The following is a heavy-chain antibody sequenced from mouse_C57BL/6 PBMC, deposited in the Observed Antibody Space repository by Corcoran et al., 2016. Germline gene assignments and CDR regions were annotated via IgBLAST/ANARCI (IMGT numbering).Heavy chain of an antibody. CDR3: ARMYGNLYYAMDY. D-gene: IGHD2-10*02. J-gene: IGHJ4*01. CDR1: GYTFTDYY. V-gene: IGHV1-26*01. CDR2: INPNNGGT. Sequence: EVQLQQFGPELVKPGASVKISCKASGYTFTDYYMNWVKQSHGKSLEWIGDINPNNGGTSYNQKFKGKATLTVDKSSSTAYMELRSLTSEDSAVYYCARMYGNLYYAMDYWGQGTSVTVSS.